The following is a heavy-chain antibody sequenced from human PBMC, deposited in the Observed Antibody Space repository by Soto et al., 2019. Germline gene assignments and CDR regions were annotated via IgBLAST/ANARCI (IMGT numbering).Heavy chain of an antibody. V-gene: IGHV4-39*01. J-gene: IGHJ3*02. CDR3: ARQGINRVFGPGAFDI. CDR2: VDYTGSA. CDR1: GDSLSSSYYY. D-gene: IGHD1-20*01. Sequence: QLQLQESGPGLVKPSETLSLTCSVSGDSLSSSYYYWGWIRQPPGERLEWIASVDYTGSAYYSPSLRSRVTISVDTSNNDFSLKVDSVSAADTALYYCARQGINRVFGPGAFDIWGQGTTVIVSS.